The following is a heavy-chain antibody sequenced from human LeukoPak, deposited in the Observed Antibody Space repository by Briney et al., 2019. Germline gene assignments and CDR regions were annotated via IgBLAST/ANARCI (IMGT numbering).Heavy chain of an antibody. CDR2: ISWNSGSI. D-gene: IGHD3-22*01. CDR3: AKDSSSGYYSDFDY. V-gene: IGHV3-9*03. J-gene: IGHJ4*02. Sequence: GRSLRLSCAASGFTFDDYAMHWVRQAPGKGLEWVSGISWNSGSIGYADSVKGRFTISRDNAKSSLYLQMNSLRAEDMALYYCAKDSSSGYYSDFDYWGQGTLVTVSS. CDR1: GFTFDDYA.